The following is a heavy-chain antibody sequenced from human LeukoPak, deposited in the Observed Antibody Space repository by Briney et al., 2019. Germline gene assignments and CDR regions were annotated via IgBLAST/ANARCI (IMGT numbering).Heavy chain of an antibody. Sequence: ASVKVSCKASGYTFTSYGISWVRQAPGQGLEWMGWISAYNGNTNYAQKLQGRVTMTTDTSTSTAYMELRSLRSDDTAVYYCASEYTIFGAVIEFGYWGQGTLVTVSS. CDR2: ISAYNGNT. J-gene: IGHJ4*02. D-gene: IGHD3-3*01. CDR3: ASEYTIFGAVIEFGY. V-gene: IGHV1-18*01. CDR1: GYTFTSYG.